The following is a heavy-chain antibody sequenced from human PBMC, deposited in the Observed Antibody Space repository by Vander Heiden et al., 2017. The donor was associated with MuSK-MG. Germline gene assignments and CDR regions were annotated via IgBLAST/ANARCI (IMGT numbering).Heavy chain of an antibody. V-gene: IGHV3-7*01. Sequence: EVQLLESGGGLVQPGGSLRLPCAASGFTFSSAWMSWVRQAPGKGLEWLANINEDGSENYYVASVKGRVTISRDNAKNSLYLQMNSLRAEDTAEYYCARGPPPRSGYYAYYFDYWGQVTMVTVSS. CDR2: INEDGSEN. J-gene: IGHJ4*02. D-gene: IGHD3-22*01. CDR3: ARGPPPRSGYYAYYFDY. CDR1: GFTFSSAW.